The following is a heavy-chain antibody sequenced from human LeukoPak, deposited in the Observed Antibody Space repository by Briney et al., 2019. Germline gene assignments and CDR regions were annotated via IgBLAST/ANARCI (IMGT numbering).Heavy chain of an antibody. CDR3: ARVSRNSYYDY. V-gene: IGHV3-72*01. J-gene: IGHJ4*02. D-gene: IGHD1-7*01. CDR2: IRNKANDYTT. Sequence: GGSLRLSCAASGFTFSDHYMDWVRQAPGKGLEWVGRIRNKANDYTTEYDASVEGRFTISRDESKNSLYLQMNGLKMEDTAVYYCARVSRNSYYDYWGLGTLVTVSS. CDR1: GFTFSDHY.